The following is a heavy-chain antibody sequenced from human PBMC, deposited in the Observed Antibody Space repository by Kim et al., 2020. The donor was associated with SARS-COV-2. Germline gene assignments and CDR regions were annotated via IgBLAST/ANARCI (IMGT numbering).Heavy chain of an antibody. CDR2: IYSSGTNT. Sequence: GGSLRLSCAASGFAFSSFAMTWVRQAPGRGLECVAVIYSSGTNTYYADSVQGRFTISRVNSKNTLYLQMSNLRPEDTAVYYCAKSRGYSFGYPLGDFDSWGPGTLVTVSS. J-gene: IGHJ5*01. D-gene: IGHD5-18*01. V-gene: IGHV3-23*03. CDR1: GFAFSSFA. CDR3: AKSRGYSFGYPLGDFDS.